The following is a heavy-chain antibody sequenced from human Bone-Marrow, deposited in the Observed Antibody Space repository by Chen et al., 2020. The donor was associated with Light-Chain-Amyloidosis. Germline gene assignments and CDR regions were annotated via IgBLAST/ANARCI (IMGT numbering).Heavy chain of an antibody. Sequence: EVQLVESGGGLVQPGGSLRLSCAASGFTFSSYEMNWVRQAPGKGLEWVSYISSSGSTIYYADSVKGRFTISRDNAKNSLYLQMNSLRAEDTAVYYCARDPSHRYSGSYPDHFDYWGQGTLVTVSS. D-gene: IGHD1-26*01. CDR3: ARDPSHRYSGSYPDHFDY. CDR1: GFTFSSYE. V-gene: IGHV3-48*03. J-gene: IGHJ4*02. CDR2: ISSSGSTI.